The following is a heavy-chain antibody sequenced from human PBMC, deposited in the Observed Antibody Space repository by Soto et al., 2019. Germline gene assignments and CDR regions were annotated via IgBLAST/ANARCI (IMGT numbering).Heavy chain of an antibody. J-gene: IGHJ3*02. CDR3: ARDIVVVPAANLDAFDI. V-gene: IGHV4-61*01. Sequence: QVQLQESGPGLVKPSETLSLTCTVSGGSVSSGSYYWSWIRQPPGKGLEWIGYIYYSGSTNYNPSLKSRVTISVDTSKNLCSLKLSSVTAADTAVYYCARDIVVVPAANLDAFDIWGQGTMVTVSS. CDR2: IYYSGST. D-gene: IGHD2-2*01. CDR1: GGSVSSGSYY.